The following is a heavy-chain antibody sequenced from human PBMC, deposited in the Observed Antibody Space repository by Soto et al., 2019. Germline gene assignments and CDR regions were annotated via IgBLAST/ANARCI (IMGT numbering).Heavy chain of an antibody. Sequence: PGGSLRLSCSASGFTFSSFSMHWVRQAPGKGLEYVSGISSDAVNTYYADSVKGRFTISRDNSKNTLYLQMNSLRAEDTAVYYCAKDRRTMYHYGSGSCFDYWGQGTLVTVSS. CDR3: AKDRRTMYHYGSGSCFDY. V-gene: IGHV3-64*04. CDR1: GFTFSSFS. CDR2: ISSDAVNT. D-gene: IGHD3-10*01. J-gene: IGHJ4*02.